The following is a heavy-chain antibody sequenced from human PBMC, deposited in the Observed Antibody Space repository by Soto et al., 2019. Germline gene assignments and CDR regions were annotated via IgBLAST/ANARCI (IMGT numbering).Heavy chain of an antibody. J-gene: IGHJ4*02. D-gene: IGHD6-6*01. V-gene: IGHV3-30*18. CDR2: ISYDGSNK. CDR1: GFTFSSYG. CDR3: AKDGHRYSSSYGLFDY. Sequence: QVQLVESGGGVVQPGRSLRLSCAASGFTFSSYGMHWVRQAPGKGLEWVAVISYDGSNKYYADSVKGRFTISRDNSKNTLYLQMNSLRAEDTAVYYCAKDGHRYSSSYGLFDYWGQGTLVTVSS.